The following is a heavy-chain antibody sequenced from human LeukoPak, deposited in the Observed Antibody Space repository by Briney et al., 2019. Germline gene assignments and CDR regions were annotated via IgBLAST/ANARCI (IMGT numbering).Heavy chain of an antibody. J-gene: IGHJ4*02. CDR1: GFTFSSYW. D-gene: IGHD6-19*01. CDR3: ARDRDWYSFDS. CDR2: IKQDGSEK. V-gene: IGHV3-7*03. Sequence: GGSLRLSCTASGFTFSSYWMDGVRQAPGKGLEWVANIKQDGSEKYYVDSVKGRFTISRDNAKNSLYLQMNSLRAEDTAVYYCARDRDWYSFDSWGQGTLVTVSS.